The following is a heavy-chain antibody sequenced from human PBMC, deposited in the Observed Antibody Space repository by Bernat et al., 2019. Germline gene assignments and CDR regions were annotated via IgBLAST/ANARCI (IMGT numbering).Heavy chain of an antibody. V-gene: IGHV4-30-2*01. CDR1: GGSISSGGYS. D-gene: IGHD3-16*01. CDR2: IYHSGST. Sequence: QVQLQESGPGLLKPSQTLSLTCTVSGGSISSGGYSWSWIRQPPGKGLEWIGYIYHSGSTYYNPSLKSRVTISVDRSKNQFSLKLSSVTAADTAVYYCAGLRPPGVYDYWGQGTLVTVSS. J-gene: IGHJ4*02. CDR3: AGLRPPGVYDY.